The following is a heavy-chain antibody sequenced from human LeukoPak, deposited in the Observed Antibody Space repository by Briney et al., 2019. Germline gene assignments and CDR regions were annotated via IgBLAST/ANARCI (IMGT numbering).Heavy chain of an antibody. D-gene: IGHD3-22*01. Sequence: ASQTLSLTCTVSGGSISSGGYYWSWIRQPPGKGLEWIGYIYHSGSTYYNPSLKSRVTISVDRSKNQFSLKLSSVTAADTAVYYCARVGYLLAFDIWGQGTMVTVSS. CDR1: GGSISSGGYY. V-gene: IGHV4-30-2*01. CDR2: IYHSGST. J-gene: IGHJ3*02. CDR3: ARVGYLLAFDI.